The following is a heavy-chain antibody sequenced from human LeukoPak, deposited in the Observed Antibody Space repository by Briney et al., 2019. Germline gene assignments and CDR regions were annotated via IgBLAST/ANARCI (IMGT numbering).Heavy chain of an antibody. V-gene: IGHV4-59*12. CDR1: GGSISGYY. D-gene: IGHD3-10*01. CDR2: IYYSGST. Sequence: SETLSLTCTVSGGSISGYYYNWIRQPPGKGLEWIGYIYYSGSTNYNPSLKSRVTISLDTSKNQFSLKLSSVTAADTAVYYCARGPFHYYGSGSYYKALDYWGQGTLVTVSS. J-gene: IGHJ4*02. CDR3: ARGPFHYYGSGSYYKALDY.